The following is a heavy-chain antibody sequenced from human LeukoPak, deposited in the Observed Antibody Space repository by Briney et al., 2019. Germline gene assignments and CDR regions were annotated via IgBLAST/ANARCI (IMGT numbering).Heavy chain of an antibody. CDR3: ARAIYSDYYFDY. CDR2: MNPNSGNT. Sequence: ASVKASCKASGYTFTSYDIRWVRQATGQGLEWMGWMNPNSGNTGYAQKFQGRVTMTRDTSISTAYMELSRLRSDDTAVYYCARAIYSDYYFDYWGQGTLVTVSS. D-gene: IGHD2-15*01. V-gene: IGHV1-8*01. J-gene: IGHJ4*02. CDR1: GYTFTSYD.